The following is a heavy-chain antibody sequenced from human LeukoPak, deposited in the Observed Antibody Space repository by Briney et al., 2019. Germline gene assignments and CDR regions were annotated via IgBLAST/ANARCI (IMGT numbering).Heavy chain of an antibody. J-gene: IGHJ4*02. V-gene: IGHV3-7*03. D-gene: IGHD6-19*01. Sequence: PGGSLRLSCAASGFTFSNYWMTWVRQAPGTGLEWVANIKEDGSEKYYVDSVKGRFTISRDNAKNSLYLQMNSLRSEDTALYYCAKDNIRIVVAGTIDYWGQGTLVTVSS. CDR1: GFTFSNYW. CDR2: IKEDGSEK. CDR3: AKDNIRIVVAGTIDY.